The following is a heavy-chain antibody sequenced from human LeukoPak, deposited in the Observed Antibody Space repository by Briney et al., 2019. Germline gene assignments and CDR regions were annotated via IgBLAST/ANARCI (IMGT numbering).Heavy chain of an antibody. CDR2: IHRSGST. CDR3: ARRDYYDSSGYFSF. D-gene: IGHD3-22*01. V-gene: IGHV4-4*02. Sequence: TSETLSLTCAVSGGSISSDSWWSWVRQPPGKGLEWIGEIHRSGSTNYNPSLKSRVTISVDKSKNQFSLKLSSVTAADTAVYYSARRDYYDSSGYFSFWGQGTLVTVSS. CDR1: GGSISSDSW. J-gene: IGHJ4*02.